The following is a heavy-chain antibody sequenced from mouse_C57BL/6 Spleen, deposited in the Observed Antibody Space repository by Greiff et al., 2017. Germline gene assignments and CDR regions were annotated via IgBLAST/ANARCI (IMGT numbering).Heavy chain of an antibody. CDR1: GYSFTGYY. Sequence: VQLKQSGPELVKPGASVKISCKASGYSFTGYYMNWVKQSPEKSLEWIGEINPSTGGTTYNQKFKAKATLTVDKSSSTAYMQLKSLTSEDSAVYYCATQRGYFDVWGTGTTVTVSS. CDR2: INPSTGGT. V-gene: IGHV1-42*01. J-gene: IGHJ1*03. CDR3: ATQRGYFDV.